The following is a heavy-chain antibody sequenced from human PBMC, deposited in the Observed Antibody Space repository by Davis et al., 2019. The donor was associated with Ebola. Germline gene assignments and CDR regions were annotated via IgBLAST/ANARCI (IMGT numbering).Heavy chain of an antibody. V-gene: IGHV3-30-3*01. CDR2: ISYDGSNK. J-gene: IGHJ4*02. D-gene: IGHD1-26*01. CDR1: GFTITNYW. Sequence: GESLKISCAVSGFTITNYWTHWVRQAPGKGLEWVAVISYDGSNKYYADSVKGRFTISRDTSKNTLYLQMNSLRAEDTAVYYCARDRFSGSYDYWGQGTLVTVSS. CDR3: ARDRFSGSYDY.